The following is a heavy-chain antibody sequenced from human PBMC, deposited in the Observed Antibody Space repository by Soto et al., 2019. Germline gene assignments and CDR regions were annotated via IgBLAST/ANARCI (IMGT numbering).Heavy chain of an antibody. Sequence: QVQLQESGPGLVKPAETLSLTCSVSGASVTSGLYYWTWIRQPPGRGLEWMGFIYDGGGSNYSPSLRGRVTISVDLSKNQFSLNLTSVTATDTAVYYCARADGREFDYDDVWGTRGDWFDPWGQGTLVTVSS. CDR3: ARADGREFDYDDVWGTRGDWFDP. CDR1: GASVTSGLYY. D-gene: IGHD3-16*01. CDR2: IYDGGGS. V-gene: IGHV4-61*01. J-gene: IGHJ5*02.